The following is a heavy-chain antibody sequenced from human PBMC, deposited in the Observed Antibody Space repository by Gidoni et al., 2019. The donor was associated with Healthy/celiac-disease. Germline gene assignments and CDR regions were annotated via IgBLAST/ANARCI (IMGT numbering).Heavy chain of an antibody. D-gene: IGHD3-22*01. CDR3: ARAYYYYDSSGYYGY. CDR1: GYTFTSYY. Sequence: QVQLVQSGAEVKKPGASVKVSCKASGYTFTSYYMHWVRQAPGQGIEWMGIINPSGGSTSYAQKFQGRVTMTRDTSTSTVYMELSSLRSEDTAVYYCARAYYYYDSSGYYGYWGQGTLVTVSS. J-gene: IGHJ4*02. CDR2: INPSGGST. V-gene: IGHV1-46*01.